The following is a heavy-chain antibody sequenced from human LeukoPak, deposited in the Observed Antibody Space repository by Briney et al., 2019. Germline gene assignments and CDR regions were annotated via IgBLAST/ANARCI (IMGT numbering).Heavy chain of an antibody. CDR2: INPNSGGT. V-gene: IGHV1-2*02. J-gene: IGHJ4*02. CDR3: AKKGSGDYGLGY. CDR1: GYTFSDYY. D-gene: IGHD4-17*01. Sequence: ASVKVSCKASGYTFSDYYTHWVRQAPGQGLEWMGWINPNSGGTNYAQKFQGTVTMTRDTSISTAYMELSRLRSDDTAVYYCAKKGSGDYGLGYWGQGTLVTVSS.